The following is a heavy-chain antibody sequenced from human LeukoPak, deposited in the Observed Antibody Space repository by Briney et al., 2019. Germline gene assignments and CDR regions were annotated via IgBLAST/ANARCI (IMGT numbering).Heavy chain of an antibody. D-gene: IGHD5-18*01. V-gene: IGHV4-59*01. CDR1: GGSISSYY. Sequence: PSETLSLTCTVSGGSISSYYWSWIRQPPGKGLEWIGYIYYSGSTNYNPSLKSRVTISVGTSKNQFSLKLSSVTAADTAVYYCARLPGYSYGSGFDYWGQGTLVTVSS. J-gene: IGHJ4*02. CDR3: ARLPGYSYGSGFDY. CDR2: IYYSGST.